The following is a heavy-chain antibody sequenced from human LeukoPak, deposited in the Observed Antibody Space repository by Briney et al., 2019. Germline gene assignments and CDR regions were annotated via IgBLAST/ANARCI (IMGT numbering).Heavy chain of an antibody. CDR1: GGSINNYY. V-gene: IGHV4-59*08. D-gene: IGHD2-21*02. CDR3: ARQRPGGDSDSGLFVY. J-gene: IGHJ4*02. CDR2: ISYSGST. Sequence: LETLSLTCTVAGGSINNYYWSWIRQPPGKGLEWIGYISYSGSTNYNPSLKSRVTISVDTSMNQFSLKLSSVTAADTAVYYCARQRPGGDSDSGLFVYWGQGSLVTVST.